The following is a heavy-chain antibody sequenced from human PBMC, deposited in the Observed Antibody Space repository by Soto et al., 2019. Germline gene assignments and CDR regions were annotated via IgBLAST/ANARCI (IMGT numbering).Heavy chain of an antibody. J-gene: IGHJ4*02. CDR1: GFTFSSYS. D-gene: IGHD6-19*01. CDR2: ISSSSSTI. V-gene: IGHV3-48*01. Sequence: EVQLVESGGGLVQPGGSLRLSCAASGFTFSSYSMNWVRQAPGKGLEWVSYISSSSSTIYYADSVKGRFTISRDNAKNSLYPQMNSLRAEDTAVYYCARELSSGWDYYFDYWGQGTLVTVSS. CDR3: ARELSSGWDYYFDY.